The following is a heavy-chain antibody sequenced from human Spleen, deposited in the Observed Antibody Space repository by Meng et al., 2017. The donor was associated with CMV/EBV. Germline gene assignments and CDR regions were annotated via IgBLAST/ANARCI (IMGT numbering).Heavy chain of an antibody. CDR3: SRSAAADES. Sequence: LTCTVSGGSVSSGDYYWSWIRQPPGEGLEWIGEINHSGRTNYNPSLKSRVTMSIDTSKNQFSLKLTSVTAADTAVYYCSRSAAADESWGQGTLVTVSS. CDR2: INHSGRT. CDR1: GGSVSSGDYY. V-gene: IGHV4-61*08. D-gene: IGHD6-13*01. J-gene: IGHJ5*02.